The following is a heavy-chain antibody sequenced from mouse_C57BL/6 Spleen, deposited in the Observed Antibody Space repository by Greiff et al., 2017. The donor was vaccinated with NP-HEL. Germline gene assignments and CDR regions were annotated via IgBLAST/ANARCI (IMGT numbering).Heavy chain of an antibody. CDR2: ISDGGSYT. CDR3: AREGFSNYFDY. Sequence: EVQRVESGGGLVKPGGSLKLSCAASGFTFSSYAMSWVRQTPEKRLEWVATISDGGSYTYYPDNVKGRFTISRDNAKNNLYLQMSHLKSEDTAMYYCAREGFSNYFDYWGQGTTLTVSS. D-gene: IGHD1-1*01. CDR1: GFTFSSYA. V-gene: IGHV5-4*01. J-gene: IGHJ2*01.